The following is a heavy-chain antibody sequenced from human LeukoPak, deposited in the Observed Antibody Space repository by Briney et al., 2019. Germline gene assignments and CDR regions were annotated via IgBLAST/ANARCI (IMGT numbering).Heavy chain of an antibody. J-gene: IGHJ4*02. CDR3: ARHDAGIAARPFDN. D-gene: IGHD6-6*01. CDR1: GGSISTYY. Sequence: SETLSLTCTVAGGSISTYYWSWMRRPPGKGLEWIAYIHASGPTNYNPSLKSRITISVDTSKNQFSLKLSSVTAADTAVYYCARHDAGIAARPFDNWGLGTLVTVSS. V-gene: IGHV4-4*09. CDR2: IHASGPT.